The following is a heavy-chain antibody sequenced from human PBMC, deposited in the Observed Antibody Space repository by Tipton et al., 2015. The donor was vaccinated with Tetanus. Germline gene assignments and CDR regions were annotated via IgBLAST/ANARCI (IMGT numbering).Heavy chain of an antibody. CDR3: ARRRYTWNRGGFDI. D-gene: IGHD1-20*01. CDR1: GGSFSDFY. V-gene: IGHV4-34*01. Sequence: TLSLTCGVSGGSFSDFYWTWIRQPPGQGLVWIGEINRSGSANKNPSLKSRVTMSVDTSNKQFSLRLNSVTASDTAVYYCARRRYTWNRGGFDIWGQGTLVTVSS. CDR2: INRSGSA. J-gene: IGHJ3*02.